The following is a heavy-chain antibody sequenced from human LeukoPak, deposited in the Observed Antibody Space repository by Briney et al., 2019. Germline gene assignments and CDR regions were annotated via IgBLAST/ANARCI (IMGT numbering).Heavy chain of an antibody. J-gene: IGHJ5*02. CDR2: IYYSGST. V-gene: IGHV4-59*01. Sequence: SETLSLTCTVSGGSISSYYWSWIRQPPGKGLEWIGYIYYSGSTNYNPSLKSRVTISVDTSKNQFSLKLSPVTAADTAVYYCARVSPITMVRGPQTGDWFDPWGQGTLVTVSS. CDR1: GGSISSYY. CDR3: ARVSPITMVRGPQTGDWFDP. D-gene: IGHD3-10*01.